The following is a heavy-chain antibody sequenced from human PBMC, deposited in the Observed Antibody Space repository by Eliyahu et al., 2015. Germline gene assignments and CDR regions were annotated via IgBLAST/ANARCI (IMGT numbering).Heavy chain of an antibody. CDR3: ARDQGEWVLRFLESWYFDL. V-gene: IGHV3-7*01. CDR1: GFNFSXXX. D-gene: IGHD3-3*01. J-gene: IGHJ2*01. CDR2: IKEDGSEK. Sequence: EVQLVESGGGLVQPGGSLXLSCAASGFNFSXXXXXWVRQAPGKGLEWVANIKEDGSEKYYVDSVKGRFTISRDNAKNSLYLQMNSLRAEDTAVYYCARDQGEWVLRFLESWYFDLWGRGTLVTVSS.